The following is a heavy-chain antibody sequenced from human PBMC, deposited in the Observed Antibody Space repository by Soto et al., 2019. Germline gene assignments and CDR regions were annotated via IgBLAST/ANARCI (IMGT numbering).Heavy chain of an antibody. Sequence: GGSLRLSCAASGFTFSSYAMSWVRQAPGKGLEWVANIKQDGSEIHSVDSVKGRFTISRDNAKNSLYLQMNSLRAEDTAIYYCARGWCGAWGQGTLVTVSS. J-gene: IGHJ5*02. CDR1: GFTFSSYA. CDR3: ARGWCGA. D-gene: IGHD2-8*01. V-gene: IGHV3-7*01. CDR2: IKQDGSEI.